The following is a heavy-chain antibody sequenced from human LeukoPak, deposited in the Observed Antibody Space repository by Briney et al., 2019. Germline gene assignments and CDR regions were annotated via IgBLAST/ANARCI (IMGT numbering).Heavy chain of an antibody. CDR3: ARDSGADYDAFDI. D-gene: IGHD3-10*01. CDR2: ITSSSSYI. J-gene: IGHJ3*02. V-gene: IGHV3-21*01. Sequence: GGSLRLSCAASGFTFSSYNMNWVCQAPGKGLEWVSSITSSSSYIYYADSVKGRFTISRDNAKNSLYLQMNSLRAEDTAVYYCARDSGADYDAFDIWGQGTMVTVSS. CDR1: GFTFSSYN.